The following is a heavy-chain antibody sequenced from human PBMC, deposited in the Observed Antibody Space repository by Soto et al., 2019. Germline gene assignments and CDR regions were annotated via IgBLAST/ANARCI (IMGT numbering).Heavy chain of an antibody. V-gene: IGHV3-23*01. D-gene: IGHD3-10*01. Sequence: QLLQSGGGLVQPGGSLTLSCAASGFTFGTTDMSWVRQAPGEGLEWVSTIDGSGGITYYADSVKGRFTISRDNSRNTVYLQMNSLRGDDPALYYCVKNSGWFNTWGQVALVTVSS. CDR1: GFTFGTTD. CDR3: VKNSGWFNT. J-gene: IGHJ5*02. CDR2: IDGSGGIT.